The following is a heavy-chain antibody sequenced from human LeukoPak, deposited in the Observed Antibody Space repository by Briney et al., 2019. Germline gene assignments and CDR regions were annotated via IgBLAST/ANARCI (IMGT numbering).Heavy chain of an antibody. CDR3: ARESILAAVDY. D-gene: IGHD6-13*01. V-gene: IGHV3-7*01. J-gene: IGHJ4*02. Sequence: PGGSLRLSCAASGFTFIDYWMSWVRQAPGKGLEWVANIKQDGSEKNYVDSVKGRFTISRDNTKKSLYLQMNSLSVEDTAIYCCARESILAAVDYWGQGTLVTVSP. CDR2: IKQDGSEK. CDR1: GFTFIDYW.